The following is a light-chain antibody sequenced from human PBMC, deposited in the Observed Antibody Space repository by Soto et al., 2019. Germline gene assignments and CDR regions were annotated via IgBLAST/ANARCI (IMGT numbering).Light chain of an antibody. CDR2: GAS. J-gene: IGKJ5*01. V-gene: IGKV3-20*01. Sequence: IGLTEPPGTLSFSSGERATLSCRASQSVSSSYLAWYQQKPGQAPRLLIYGASSRATGIPDRFNGSGSGADFTLTISSLEPDDFAVYCCQHYAISPTTFGQGTRLEIK. CDR3: QHYAISPTT. CDR1: QSVSSSY.